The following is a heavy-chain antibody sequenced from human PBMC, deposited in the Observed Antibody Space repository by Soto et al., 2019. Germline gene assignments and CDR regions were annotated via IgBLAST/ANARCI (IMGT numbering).Heavy chain of an antibody. J-gene: IGHJ3*02. CDR2: ISSSSSTI. CDR1: GFTFSSYS. Sequence: EVQLVESGGGLVQPGGSLRLSCAASGFTFSSYSMNWVRQAPGKGLEWVSYISSSSSTIYYADSVKGRFTISRDNAKNSLYLQVNSLRDEDTAVYYCAREPWAAAGSDAFDIWGQGTMVTVSS. CDR3: AREPWAAAGSDAFDI. D-gene: IGHD6-13*01. V-gene: IGHV3-48*02.